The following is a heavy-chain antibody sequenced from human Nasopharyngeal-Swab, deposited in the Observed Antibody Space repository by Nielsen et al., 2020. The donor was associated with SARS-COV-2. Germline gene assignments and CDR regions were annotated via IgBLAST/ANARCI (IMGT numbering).Heavy chain of an antibody. V-gene: IGHV4-59*13. CDR3: ARESPAAGTAFDI. D-gene: IGHD6-13*01. CDR2: IYYSGST. Sequence: ESLKISCTVSGGSISSYYWSWIRQPPGKGLEWIGYIYYSGSTNYNPSLKSRVTISVGTSKNQFSLKLSSVTAADTAVYYCARESPAAGTAFDIWGQGTMVTVSS. J-gene: IGHJ3*02. CDR1: GGSISSYY.